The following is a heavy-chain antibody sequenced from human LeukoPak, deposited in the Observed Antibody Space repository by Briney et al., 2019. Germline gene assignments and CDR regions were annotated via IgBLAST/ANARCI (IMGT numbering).Heavy chain of an antibody. CDR1: GFTFSTAW. Sequence: GGSLRLSCVASGFTFSTAWMHWARQTPGKGLVWVSHINGDGRRINYADDVKGRFTISRDNAKNTLYLQMNSLRVEDTAVYYCVRDLPRTSGPWGQGTLVTVSS. CDR3: VRDLPRTSGP. V-gene: IGHV3-74*01. D-gene: IGHD3-10*01. J-gene: IGHJ5*02. CDR2: INGDGRRI.